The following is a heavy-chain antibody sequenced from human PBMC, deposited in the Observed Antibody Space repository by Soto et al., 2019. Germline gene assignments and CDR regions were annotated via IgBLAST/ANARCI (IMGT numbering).Heavy chain of an antibody. CDR2: ISAYNGNT. D-gene: IGHD3-3*01. CDR1: GYTFTSYG. V-gene: IGHV1-18*01. J-gene: IGHJ4*02. Sequence: ASVKVSCKASGYTFTSYGISWVRQAPGQGLEWMGWISAYNGNTNYAQKLQGRVTMTTDTSTSTAYMELRSLRSDDTAVYYCAREDTIFGVVPFDYWGQGTLVTVSS. CDR3: AREDTIFGVVPFDY.